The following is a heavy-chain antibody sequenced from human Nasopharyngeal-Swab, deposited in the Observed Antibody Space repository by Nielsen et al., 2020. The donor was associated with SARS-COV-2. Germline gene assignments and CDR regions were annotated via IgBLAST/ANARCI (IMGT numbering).Heavy chain of an antibody. CDR2: IYYSGST. D-gene: IGHD6-13*01. CDR3: ARAARYSSTWSLPYDAFDI. Sequence: RQAPGKGLEWLGYIYYSGSTYYNPSLKSRLTISVDTSKNQFSLKLSSVTAADTAVYYCARAARYSSTWSLPYDAFDIGGQGTMVTVSS. J-gene: IGHJ3*02. V-gene: IGHV4-31*02.